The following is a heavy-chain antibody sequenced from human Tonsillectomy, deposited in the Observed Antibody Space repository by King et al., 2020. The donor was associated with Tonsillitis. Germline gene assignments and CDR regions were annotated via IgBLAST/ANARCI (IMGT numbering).Heavy chain of an antibody. J-gene: IGHJ2*01. V-gene: IGHV3-23*04. D-gene: IGHD5-12*01. CDR2: ISGSGGST. CDR1: GFTFSSYA. Sequence: VQLVESGGGLVQPGGSLRLSSAASGFTFSSYAMSWVRQAPGKGLEWVSAISGSGGSTYYADSVKGRFTISRDNSKNTLCLQMNSLRAEDTAVYYCAKDGGCGHDFVGLGDSYFDLWGRGTLVTVSS. CDR3: AKDGGCGHDFVGLGDSYFDL.